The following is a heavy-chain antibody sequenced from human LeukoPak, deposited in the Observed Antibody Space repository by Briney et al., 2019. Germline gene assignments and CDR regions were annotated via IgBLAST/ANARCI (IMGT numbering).Heavy chain of an antibody. D-gene: IGHD3-10*01. V-gene: IGHV4-38-2*01. CDR3: AGVDNYYGLGSFGASHYYYMDV. CDR2: IDRTGNR. CDR1: GYSIGSGYY. J-gene: IGHJ6*03. Sequence: SETLSLTCAVSGYSIGSGYYWGWIRQPPGKGLEWIARIDRTGNRYYNPPLKSRVTISVDTSKNQLSLKLTSLTAADTAIYYCAGVDNYYGLGSFGASHYYYMDVWGKGTTVTVSS.